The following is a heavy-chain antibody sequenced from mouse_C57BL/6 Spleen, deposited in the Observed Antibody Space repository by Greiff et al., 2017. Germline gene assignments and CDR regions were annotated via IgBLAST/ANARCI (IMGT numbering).Heavy chain of an antibody. D-gene: IGHD1-1*01. Sequence: EVQLVESGGGLVQPKGSLKLSCAASGFCFNTYAMNWVRQAPGKGLEWVDRIKSTSNNYATYYADSVKDRFTISRDDSESMLYLQMNNLKTEDTAMYYCVRHFSYYYGSSPEGYFDVWGTGATVTVSS. V-gene: IGHV10-1*01. CDR1: GFCFNTYA. CDR3: VRHFSYYYGSSPEGYFDV. CDR2: IKSTSNNYAT. J-gene: IGHJ1*03.